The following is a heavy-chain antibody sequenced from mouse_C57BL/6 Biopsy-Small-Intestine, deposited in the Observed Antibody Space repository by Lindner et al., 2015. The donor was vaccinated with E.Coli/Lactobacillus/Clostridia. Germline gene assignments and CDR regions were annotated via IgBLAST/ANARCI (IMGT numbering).Heavy chain of an antibody. V-gene: IGHV14-2*01. CDR3: TLYYGDY. CDR1: GFNFKDFY. J-gene: IGHJ2*01. CDR2: IDPADGET. D-gene: IGHD2-1*01. Sequence: VQLQESGADLVKPGASVKLSCTTSGFNFKDFYIHWVKQTTEQGLEWIGRIDPADGETKYAPDFQGKATITVDTPSNTAYLQLSSLTSEDTAVYYCTLYYGDYWGQGATLTVSS.